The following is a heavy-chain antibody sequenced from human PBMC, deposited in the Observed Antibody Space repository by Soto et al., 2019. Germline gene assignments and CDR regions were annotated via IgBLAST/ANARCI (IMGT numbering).Heavy chain of an antibody. J-gene: IGHJ1*01. CDR2: ISAYNGNT. Sequence: ASVKVSCKASGYTFTSYGISWVRQAPGQGLEWMGWISAYNGNTNYAQKLQGRVTMTTDTSTSTAYMELRSLRSDDTAVYYCARGSLYDILTGYYFEYFQHWGQGTLVTVSS. CDR1: GYTFTSYG. V-gene: IGHV1-18*01. CDR3: ARGSLYDILTGYYFEYFQH. D-gene: IGHD3-9*01.